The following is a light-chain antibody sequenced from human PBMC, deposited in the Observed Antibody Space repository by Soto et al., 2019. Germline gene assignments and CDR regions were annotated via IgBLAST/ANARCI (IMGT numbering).Light chain of an antibody. CDR3: QQYTGPPTT. V-gene: IGKV3-20*01. CDR2: GAS. Sequence: ETVLTQSPGTLSLSPGERATLSCRATQSVNNDYLAWYQQRPGLAPRLLIFGASGRATGIPDRFSGSGSGTDFTLTITRLEPEDSAVYFCQQYTGPPTTFGQGTRLEIK. J-gene: IGKJ5*01. CDR1: QSVNNDY.